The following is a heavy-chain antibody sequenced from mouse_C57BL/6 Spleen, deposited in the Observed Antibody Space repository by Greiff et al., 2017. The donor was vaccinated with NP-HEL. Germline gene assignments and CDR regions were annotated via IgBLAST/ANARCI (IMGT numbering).Heavy chain of an antibody. CDR2: VDPSDSYT. D-gene: IGHD2-3*01. Sequence: QVQLKQPGAELVMPGASVKLSCKASGYTFTSYWMHWVKQRPGQGLEWIGEVDPSDSYTNYNQKFKGKSTLTVDKSSSTAYMQLSSLTSEDSAVYDCAMIYDGYSYYFDYWGQGTTLTVSS. J-gene: IGHJ2*01. CDR1: GYTFTSYW. V-gene: IGHV1-69*01. CDR3: AMIYDGYSYYFDY.